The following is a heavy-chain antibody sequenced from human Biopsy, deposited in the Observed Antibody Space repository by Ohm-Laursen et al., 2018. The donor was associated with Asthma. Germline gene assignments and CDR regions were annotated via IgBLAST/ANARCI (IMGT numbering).Heavy chain of an antibody. CDR1: GYTFIGCH. J-gene: IGHJ5*02. D-gene: IGHD6-13*01. CDR2: INPNSGGT. CDR3: ARGQKSAGDRWFDP. V-gene: IGHV1-2*06. Sequence: SSVKVSCNASGYTFIGCHIHWMRQAPGQGLEWMGRINPNSGGTNYALKFQGRVTMTRDTSISTAYMEVSRLRSDDTAVYYCARGQKSAGDRWFDPWGQGTLVTVSS.